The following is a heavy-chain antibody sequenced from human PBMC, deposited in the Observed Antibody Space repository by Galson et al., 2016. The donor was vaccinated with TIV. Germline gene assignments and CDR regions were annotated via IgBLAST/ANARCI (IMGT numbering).Heavy chain of an antibody. CDR2: FIPLFGTP. CDR1: GDTFLSYP. Sequence: SVKVSCKASGDTFLSYPFNWVRQAPGQGLEWMGGFIPLFGTPNYAQKFQGRVTITADESTSTVHMELSSLRSEDTAVYYWAKDRNTAMDTYHQYYGMEFWGQGTTVTVSS. CDR3: AKDRNTAMDTYHQYYGMEF. V-gene: IGHV1-69*13. D-gene: IGHD5-18*01. J-gene: IGHJ6*02.